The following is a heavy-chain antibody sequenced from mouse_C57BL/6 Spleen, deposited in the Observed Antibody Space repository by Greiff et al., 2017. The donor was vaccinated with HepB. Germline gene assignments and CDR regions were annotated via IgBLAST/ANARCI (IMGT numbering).Heavy chain of an antibody. CDR3: ARHEGHYYGSREYYFDY. V-gene: IGHV1-62-2*01. J-gene: IGHJ2*01. Sequence: VQLQQSGAELVKPGASVKLSCNASGYTFTEYTIHWVKQRSGQGLEWIGWFYPGSGSIKYNEKFKDKATLTADKSSSTVYMELSRLTSEDSAVYFCARHEGHYYGSREYYFDYWGQGTTLTVSS. CDR1: GYTFTEYT. D-gene: IGHD1-1*01. CDR2: FYPGSGSI.